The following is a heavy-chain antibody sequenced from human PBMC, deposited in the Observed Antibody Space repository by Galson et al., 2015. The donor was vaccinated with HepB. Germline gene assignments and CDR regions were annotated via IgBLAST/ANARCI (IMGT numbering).Heavy chain of an antibody. V-gene: IGHV5-51*01. CDR1: GYTFVNYW. Sequence: QSGAEVKKPGESLKISCKGSGYTFVNYWIGWVRQIPGKGLEWMAVIYPGDSDPRYNPSFKGQVTISANKSISTVYLQWNSLKASDTAMYYCARQRWLLHDAFDVWGREKMVTVSS. J-gene: IGHJ3*01. CDR3: ARQRWLLHDAFDV. D-gene: IGHD5-24*01. CDR2: IYPGDSDP.